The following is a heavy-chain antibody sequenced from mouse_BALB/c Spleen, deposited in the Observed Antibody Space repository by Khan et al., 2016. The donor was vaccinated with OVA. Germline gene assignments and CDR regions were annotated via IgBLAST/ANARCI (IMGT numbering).Heavy chain of an antibody. J-gene: IGHJ3*01. CDR3: APVGTYYESFAY. CDR2: IYPFNDDT. CDR1: GYTFTSYV. V-gene: IGHV1S136*01. D-gene: IGHD1-1*01. Sequence: VQLQQSGPELVKPGASVKMSCKAAGYTFTSYVMHWVKQKPGLGLEWIGYIYPFNDDTKYNEKFIGKVTLTSDKSYSTAYLELSSLTSEDSAVYYGAPVGTYYESFAYWGQGTLVTVSA.